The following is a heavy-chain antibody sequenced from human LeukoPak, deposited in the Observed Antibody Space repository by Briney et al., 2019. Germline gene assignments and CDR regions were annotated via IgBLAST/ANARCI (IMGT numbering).Heavy chain of an antibody. CDR1: GFTFSSYG. D-gene: IGHD3-16*02. J-gene: IGHJ4*02. CDR2: IRHDGSNK. CDR3: AKDSYYDYVWGSYRYTNQFDY. Sequence: GGSLRLSCAASGFTFSSYGIHWVRQAPGKGLEWVAFIRHDGSNKYYADSVKGRFTISRDNSKNTLYLQMNSLRAEDTAVYYCAKDSYYDYVWGSYRYTNQFDYWGQGTLVTVSS. V-gene: IGHV3-30*02.